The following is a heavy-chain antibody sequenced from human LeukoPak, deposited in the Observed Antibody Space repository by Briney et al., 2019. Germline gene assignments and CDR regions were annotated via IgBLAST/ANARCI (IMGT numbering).Heavy chain of an antibody. CDR1: GVTLSNYA. J-gene: IGHJ4*02. V-gene: IGHV3-23*01. CDR3: ANLVGATGGLVFDY. D-gene: IGHD1-26*01. CDR2: ISSSGSGGNT. Sequence: GGSLRLSCVASGVTLSNYAMSWARQAPGKGLEWVSGISSSGSGGNTYYADSVKGRFTISRDNSKNTLYLQMNSLRAEDTAVYYCANLVGATGGLVFDYWGQGTLVTVSS.